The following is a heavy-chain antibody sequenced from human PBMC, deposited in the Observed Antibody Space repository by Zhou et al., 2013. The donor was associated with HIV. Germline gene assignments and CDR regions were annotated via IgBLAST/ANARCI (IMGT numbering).Heavy chain of an antibody. D-gene: IGHD3-10*01. CDR1: GYTLTELS. J-gene: IGHJ3*02. V-gene: IGHV1-8*01. Sequence: QVQLVQSGAEVKKPGASVKVSCRVSGYTLTELSIHWVRQVPGKGLEWMGWTNPNSGNTGYAQKFQGRVTMTTDTSTSTAYMELRSLRSDDTAVYYCARDRTPEGDDAFNIWGQGTMVTVSS. CDR2: TNPNSGNT. CDR3: ARDRTPEGDDAFNI.